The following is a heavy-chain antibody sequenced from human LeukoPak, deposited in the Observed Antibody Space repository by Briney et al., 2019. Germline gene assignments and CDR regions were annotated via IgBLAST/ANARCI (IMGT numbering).Heavy chain of an antibody. J-gene: IGHJ6*02. V-gene: IGHV6-1*01. CDR3: ARGRLRDIVVVPAAPCYGMDV. CDR1: GDSISSNSAA. Sequence: SQTRSLTCAISGDSISSNSAAWNWIRQSPSRGLEWLGRTYYRSKWYNDYAVSVKSRITINPDTSKNQFSLQLNSVTPEDTAVYYCARGRLRDIVVVPAAPCYGMDVWGQGTTVTVSS. CDR2: TYYRSKWYN. D-gene: IGHD2-2*01.